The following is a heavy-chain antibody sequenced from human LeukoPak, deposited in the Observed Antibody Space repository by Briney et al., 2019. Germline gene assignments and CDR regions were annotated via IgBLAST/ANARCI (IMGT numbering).Heavy chain of an antibody. CDR1: GGSISSGDDY. D-gene: IGHD3-22*01. CDR3: ARARPYDSSFDY. CDR2: VYYSGST. J-gene: IGHJ4*02. V-gene: IGHV4-30-4*08. Sequence: SQTLSLTCTVSGGSISSGDDYWSWIRQPPGKGLEWIGYVYYSGSTYYNPSLKSRVTISVDTSKNQFSLKLSSVTAADTAVYYCARARPYDSSFDYWGQGTLVTVSS.